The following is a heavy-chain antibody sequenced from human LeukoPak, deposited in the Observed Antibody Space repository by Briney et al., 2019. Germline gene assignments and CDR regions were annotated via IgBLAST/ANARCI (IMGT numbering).Heavy chain of an antibody. J-gene: IGHJ4*02. CDR2: MNPNSGNT. V-gene: IGHV1-8*01. CDR1: GYTFTSYD. Sequence: ASVKVSCKASGYTFTSYDINWVRQATGQGLEWMGWMNPNSGNTGYAQKFQGRVTMTRNTSISTAYMELGSLRSEDTAVYYCAGGLVGATFFDYWGQGTLVTVSS. D-gene: IGHD1-26*01. CDR3: AGGLVGATFFDY.